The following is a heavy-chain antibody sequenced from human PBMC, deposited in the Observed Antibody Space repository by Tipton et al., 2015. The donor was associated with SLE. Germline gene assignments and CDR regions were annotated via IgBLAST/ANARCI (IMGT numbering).Heavy chain of an antibody. CDR2: IRKDGYEE. CDR3: ANLYYDFWSGYLQDAFDI. J-gene: IGHJ3*02. Sequence: RLSCEGSGFIFSRHWMTWVRQAPGKGLEWVADIRKDGYEEYYVDSVKGRFTISRDNAKNSLYLQMNSLRAEDTAVYYCANLYYDFWSGYLQDAFDIWGQGTMVTVSS. D-gene: IGHD3-3*01. V-gene: IGHV3-7*01. CDR1: GFIFSRHW.